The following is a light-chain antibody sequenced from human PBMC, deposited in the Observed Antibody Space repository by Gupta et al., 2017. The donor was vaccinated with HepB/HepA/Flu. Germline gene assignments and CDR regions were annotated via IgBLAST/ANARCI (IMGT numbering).Light chain of an antibody. CDR1: QDISNY. CDR2: DAS. J-gene: IGKJ2*01. V-gene: IGKV1-33*01. CDR3: QQYDNLPMYT. Sequence: DIQMTQSPPSLSASVGDRVTITCQASQDISNYLNWYQQKPGKAPKLLIYDASNLETGVPSRFSGSGYGTDFTFTISSLQPEDIATYYCQQYDNLPMYTFGQGTKLEIK.